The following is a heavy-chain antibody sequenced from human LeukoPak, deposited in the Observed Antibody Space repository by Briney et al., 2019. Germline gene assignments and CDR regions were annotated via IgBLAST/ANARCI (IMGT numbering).Heavy chain of an antibody. CDR3: VRGPRYNWKDMIMYYMDV. Sequence: GGSLRLSCAASGFTVSSDYISWVRQAPGKGLEWVALISYDGSNKYYADSVRGRFTISRDNSKNTLYLQMNSLRPEDTALYYCVRGPRYNWKDMIMYYMDVWGKGTAVSVSS. V-gene: IGHV3-30*03. J-gene: IGHJ6*03. CDR1: GFTVSSDY. D-gene: IGHD1-20*01. CDR2: ISYDGSNK.